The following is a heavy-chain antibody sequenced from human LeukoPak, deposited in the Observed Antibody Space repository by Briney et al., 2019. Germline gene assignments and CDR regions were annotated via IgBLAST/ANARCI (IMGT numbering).Heavy chain of an antibody. Sequence: ASVKVSCKASGYTFTCYYMNWVRQAPGQGLEWMGRINPNSGGTNYAQKFQGRVTMTRDTSISTAYMELSRLRSDDTAVYYCARVGDGLNDAFDIWGQGTMVTASS. CDR3: ARVGDGLNDAFDI. J-gene: IGHJ3*02. CDR2: INPNSGGT. D-gene: IGHD5-24*01. CDR1: GYTFTCYY. V-gene: IGHV1-2*06.